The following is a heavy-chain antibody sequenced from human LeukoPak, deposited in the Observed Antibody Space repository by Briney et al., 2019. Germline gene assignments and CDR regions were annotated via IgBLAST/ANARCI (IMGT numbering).Heavy chain of an antibody. J-gene: IGHJ4*02. CDR3: TTVLNYYDSSGYTYYFDY. D-gene: IGHD3-22*01. Sequence: GGSLRLSCAASGFTFSNAWMSWVRQAPGKGLEWVGRIKSKTDGGTTDYAAPVKGRFTISRDDSKNTLYLQMNSLKTEDTAVYYCTTVLNYYDSSGYTYYFDYWGQGTLVTVSS. V-gene: IGHV3-15*01. CDR2: IKSKTDGGTT. CDR1: GFTFSNAW.